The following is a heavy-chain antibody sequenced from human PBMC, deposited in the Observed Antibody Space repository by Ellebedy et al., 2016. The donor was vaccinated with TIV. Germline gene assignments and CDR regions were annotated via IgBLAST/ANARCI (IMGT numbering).Heavy chain of an antibody. J-gene: IGHJ6*02. V-gene: IGHV3-30*18. Sequence: GESLKISCAASGFTFSTYGMHWVRQAPGKGLEWVATISYDGSNHYSADSVKGRFTISRDNSKNTLYLLMNSLRAEDTAMYYCAKELGSTTAYYFDFGMDVWGQGTTVTVSS. CDR2: ISYDGSNH. CDR3: AKELGSTTAYYFDFGMDV. D-gene: IGHD1-26*01. CDR1: GFTFSTYG.